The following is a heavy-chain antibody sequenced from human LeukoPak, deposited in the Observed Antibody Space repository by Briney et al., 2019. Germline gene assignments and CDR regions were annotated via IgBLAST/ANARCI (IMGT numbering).Heavy chain of an antibody. J-gene: IGHJ6*03. CDR1: GFTIDDYT. CDR2: ISWDGGST. CDR3: VQGGIGTLGSYGYYYYMDV. D-gene: IGHD1-26*01. V-gene: IGHV3-43*01. Sequence: GGSLRLSCAASGFTIDDYTMHWVRQAPGKGLEWVSLISWDGGSTYYADSVKGRFTISRDNSKNSLYLQMNSLRTEDTALYYCVQGGIGTLGSYGYYYYMDVWGKGTTVTVSS.